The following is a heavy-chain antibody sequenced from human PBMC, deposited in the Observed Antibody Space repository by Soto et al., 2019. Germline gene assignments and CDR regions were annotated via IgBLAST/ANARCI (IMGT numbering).Heavy chain of an antibody. J-gene: IGHJ4*02. CDR3: AKEGEHSSGWANFDY. CDR2: ISGSGGST. Sequence: EVPLLESGGGLVQPGGSLRLSCAASGFTFSSYAMSWVRQAPGKGLEWVSAISGSGGSTYYSDYVKGRFTISRENSKNTLYLQMNSLRAEDTAVYYCAKEGEHSSGWANFDYWGQGTLVTVSS. D-gene: IGHD6-19*01. CDR1: GFTFSSYA. V-gene: IGHV3-23*01.